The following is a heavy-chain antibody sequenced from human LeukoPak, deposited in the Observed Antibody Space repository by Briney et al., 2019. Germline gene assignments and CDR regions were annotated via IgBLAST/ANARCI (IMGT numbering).Heavy chain of an antibody. V-gene: IGHV3-64*01. D-gene: IGHD2-2*02. J-gene: IGHJ5*02. CDR1: GFTFNTYD. CDR2: ISYNGEST. CDR3: ARSRYCSTITCYTSPTWFDP. Sequence: PGGSLRLSCAASGFTFNTYDMHWVRQAPGKGLEYVSGISYNGESTYYANSVKGRFTISRDNSKNALYLQMYSLRAEDMALYYCARSRYCSTITCYTSPTWFDPWGQGTLVTVSS.